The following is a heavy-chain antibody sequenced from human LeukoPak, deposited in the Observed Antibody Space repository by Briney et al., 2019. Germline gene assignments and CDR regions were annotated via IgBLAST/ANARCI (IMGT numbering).Heavy chain of an antibody. D-gene: IGHD3-10*01. CDR3: AREGYYGAFDI. V-gene: IGHV3-48*02. CDR2: ISVNSVI. J-gene: IGHJ3*02. Sequence: GGSLRLSCATSGFTFSDYSMNWVRQAPGKGLEWVSYISVNSVIYYADSVRGRFTISRDNAKNSLYLQMNSLRDEDTAVYYCAREGYYGAFDIWGQGTMVTVSS. CDR1: GFTFSDYS.